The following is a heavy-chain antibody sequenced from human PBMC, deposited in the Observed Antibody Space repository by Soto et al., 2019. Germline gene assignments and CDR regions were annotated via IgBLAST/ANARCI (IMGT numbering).Heavy chain of an antibody. Sequence: GGSLRLSCAASGFTVSSNYMSWVRQAPGKGLEWVSVIYSGGSTYYADSVKGRFTISRDNSKNTLYLQMNSLIAEDTAVYYCARGPRGNYDILTGYYYWGQGTLVTVSS. CDR1: GFTVSSNY. V-gene: IGHV3-66*01. D-gene: IGHD3-9*01. CDR2: IYSGGST. J-gene: IGHJ4*02. CDR3: ARGPRGNYDILTGYYY.